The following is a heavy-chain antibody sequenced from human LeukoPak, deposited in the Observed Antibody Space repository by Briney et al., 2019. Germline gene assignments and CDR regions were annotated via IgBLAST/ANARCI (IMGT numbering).Heavy chain of an antibody. V-gene: IGHV3-23*01. CDR2: ISGSGGTT. CDR1: GFPFSSYA. CDR3: AKERMTTTSFDY. D-gene: IGHD4-11*01. J-gene: IGHJ4*02. Sequence: PGGSLRLFCAASGFPFSSYAMNGVRQAPGKGLEWVSDISGSGGTTQYADSVKGRFTISRDNSKNTLYLQMNSLRDEDTAVYYCAKERMTTTSFDYWGQGTLVTVSS.